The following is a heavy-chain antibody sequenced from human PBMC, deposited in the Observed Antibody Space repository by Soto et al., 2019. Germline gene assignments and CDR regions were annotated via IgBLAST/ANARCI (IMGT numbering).Heavy chain of an antibody. J-gene: IGHJ4*02. CDR1: GGSINNYY. CDR2: ISYTGST. Sequence: PSETLSLTCSVSGGSINNYYWQWIRQPPGRGLEWVGFISYTGSTNYNPSLKSRVTISLDTSKSQFSLRLTSVTPAATAVYYCARDRGSSSSLDYWGQGTLVTVSS. CDR3: ARDRGSSSSLDY. V-gene: IGHV4-59*01. D-gene: IGHD6-6*01.